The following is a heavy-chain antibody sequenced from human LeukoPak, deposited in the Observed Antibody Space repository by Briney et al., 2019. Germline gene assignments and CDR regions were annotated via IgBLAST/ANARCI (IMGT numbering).Heavy chain of an antibody. Sequence: GGSLRLSCAASGFTFSSYAMSWVRQAPGKGLEWVAVISYDGSNKYYADSVKGRFTISRDNSKNTLYLQMNSLRAEDTAAYYCARDRRGPPAIYYYYGMDVWGQGTTVTVSS. CDR2: ISYDGSNK. J-gene: IGHJ6*02. CDR3: ARDRRGPPAIYYYYGMDV. CDR1: GFTFSSYA. D-gene: IGHD2-2*02. V-gene: IGHV3-30*04.